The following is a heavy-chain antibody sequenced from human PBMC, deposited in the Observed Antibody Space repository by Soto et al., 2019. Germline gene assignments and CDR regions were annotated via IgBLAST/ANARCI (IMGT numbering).Heavy chain of an antibody. CDR3: AKGYYYDSSGLGPFDQ. CDR1: GFTFSSYG. J-gene: IGHJ4*02. D-gene: IGHD3-22*01. V-gene: IGHV3-30*18. CDR2: ISYDGSNK. Sequence: GGSLRLSCAASGFTFSSYGMHWVRQAPGKGLEWVAVISYDGSNKYYADSVKGRFTISRDNSKNTLYLQMNSLRAEDTAVYYCAKGYYYDSSGLGPFDQWGQGTLVTVSS.